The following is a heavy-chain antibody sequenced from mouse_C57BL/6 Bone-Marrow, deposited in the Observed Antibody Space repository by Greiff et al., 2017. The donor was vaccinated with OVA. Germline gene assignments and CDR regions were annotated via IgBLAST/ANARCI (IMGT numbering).Heavy chain of an antibody. CDR3: ARSPLYYGSSYRFAY. CDR2: IDPANGNT. J-gene: IGHJ3*01. CDR1: GFNIKNTY. D-gene: IGHD1-1*01. V-gene: IGHV14-3*01. Sequence: EVQLQESVAELVRPGASVKLSCTASGFNIKNTYMHWVKQRPEQGLEWIGRIDPANGNTKYAPKFQGKATITADTSSNTAYLQLSSLTSEDTAIYYCARSPLYYGSSYRFAYWGQGTLVTVSA.